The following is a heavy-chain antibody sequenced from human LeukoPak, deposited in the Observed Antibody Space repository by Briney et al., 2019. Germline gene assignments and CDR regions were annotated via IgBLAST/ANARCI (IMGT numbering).Heavy chain of an antibody. Sequence: SETLSLTCTVSGGSISSYYWSWIRQPPGKGLEWIGYIYYSGSTNYNPSLKSRVTISVDTSKNQFSLKLSSVTAADTAVYYCARGPGQYYYDSSGYLDYWGQGTLVTVSS. CDR3: ARGPGQYYYDSSGYLDY. CDR2: IYYSGST. CDR1: GGSISSYY. J-gene: IGHJ4*02. D-gene: IGHD3-22*01. V-gene: IGHV4-59*08.